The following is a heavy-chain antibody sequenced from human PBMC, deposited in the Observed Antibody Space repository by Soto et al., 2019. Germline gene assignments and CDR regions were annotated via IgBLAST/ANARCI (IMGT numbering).Heavy chain of an antibody. CDR1: GFTFSSYS. CDR3: ARDRDYDILTGYHHFDY. CDR2: ISSSSSYI. J-gene: IGHJ4*02. D-gene: IGHD3-9*01. Sequence: GGSLRLSCAASGFTFSSYSMNWVRQAPGKGLEWVSSISSSSSYIYYADSVKGRFTISRDNAKNSLYLQMNSLRAEDTAVYYCARDRDYDILTGYHHFDYWGQGTLVTVSS. V-gene: IGHV3-21*01.